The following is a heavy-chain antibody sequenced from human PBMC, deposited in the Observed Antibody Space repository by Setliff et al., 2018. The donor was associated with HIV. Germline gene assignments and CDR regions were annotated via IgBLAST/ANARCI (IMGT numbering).Heavy chain of an antibody. D-gene: IGHD3-22*01. CDR1: GGSISSHY. CDR2: IYTSGST. V-gene: IGHV4-4*08. CDR3: ARGPGHDSSGYYYDYYYMDV. J-gene: IGHJ6*03. Sequence: SETLSLTCTVSGGSISSHYWSWIRQPPGKGLEWIGHIYTSGSTNYNPSLKSRVTMSVGTSKNQFSLKLSSVTAADTAVYYCARGPGHDSSGYYYDYYYMDVWGKGTTVTVSS.